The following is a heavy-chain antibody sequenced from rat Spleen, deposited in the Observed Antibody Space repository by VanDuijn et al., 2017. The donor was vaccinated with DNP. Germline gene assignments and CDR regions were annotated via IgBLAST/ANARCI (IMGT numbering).Heavy chain of an antibody. D-gene: IGHD1-3*01. Sequence: EVQLVESGGDLVQPGRSLKLSCVASGFTFKIYWMAWIRQVPGKGLEWISSITGSAGSTYYSDSVKGRFTISRDNARNILYLQMDSLRSEDTATYFCSRHGRVTTVATYWYFDFWGPGTMVTVSS. V-gene: IGHV5-31*01. CDR1: GFTFKIYW. CDR2: ITGSAGST. CDR3: SRHGRVTTVATYWYFDF. J-gene: IGHJ1*01.